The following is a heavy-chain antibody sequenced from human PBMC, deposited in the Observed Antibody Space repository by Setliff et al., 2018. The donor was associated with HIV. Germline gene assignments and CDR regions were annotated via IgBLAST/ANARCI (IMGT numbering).Heavy chain of an antibody. D-gene: IGHD1-26*01. CDR3: ARDRYSGSSTDY. V-gene: IGHV3-21*01. CDR2: ISSSSSYT. J-gene: IGHJ4*02. CDR1: GYTFTGYY. Sequence: GASVKVSCKASGYTFTGYYMHWVRQAPGQGLEWVSYISSSSSYTHYADSVKGRFTISRDNVKNSLYLQMNSLRAEDTAVYYCARDRYSGSSTDYWGQGTLVTVSS.